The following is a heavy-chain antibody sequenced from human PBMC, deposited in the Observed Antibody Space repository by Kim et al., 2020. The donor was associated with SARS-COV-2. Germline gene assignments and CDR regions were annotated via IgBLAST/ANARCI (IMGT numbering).Heavy chain of an antibody. Sequence: SETLSLTCGVYGGSFNGYYWTWIRQPPGKGLEWIGEINHSGSSYYNPSLKSRVTISVDTSKNQFSLKVSSVTAADTAVYYCARGNADILTGSTYHYYHNGTDVWGQGTTVTVSS. D-gene: IGHD3-9*01. J-gene: IGHJ6*02. CDR1: GGSFNGYY. V-gene: IGHV4-34*01. CDR3: ARGNADILTGSTYHYYHNGTDV. CDR2: INHSGSS.